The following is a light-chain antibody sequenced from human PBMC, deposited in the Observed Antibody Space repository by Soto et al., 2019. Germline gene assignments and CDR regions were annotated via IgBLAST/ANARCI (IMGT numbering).Light chain of an antibody. CDR1: SSNIGKDY. J-gene: IGLJ3*02. V-gene: IGLV1-51*01. CDR2: DND. CDR3: ATWDHSLSAGV. Sequence: QSVLTQPPSVSAAPGQKVTISCSGSSSNIGKDYVSWYQHVPGTAPKLLIFDNDKRPSEIPDRFSGSKSGTSATLGITSLQTGDEADYYCATWDHSLSAGVFGGGTKVTVL.